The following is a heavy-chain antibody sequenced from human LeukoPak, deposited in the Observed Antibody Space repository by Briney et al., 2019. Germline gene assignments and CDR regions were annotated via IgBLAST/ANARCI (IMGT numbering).Heavy chain of an antibody. D-gene: IGHD2-15*01. Sequence: GGSLRLSCAASGFTFSSYAMHWVRQAPGKGLEWVAVISYDGSNKYYADYVKGRFTISRDNSKNTLYLQMNSLRAEDTAVYYCARWYCSGGSCYFDYWGQGTLVTVSS. J-gene: IGHJ4*02. CDR3: ARWYCSGGSCYFDY. CDR2: ISYDGSNK. V-gene: IGHV3-30-3*01. CDR1: GFTFSSYA.